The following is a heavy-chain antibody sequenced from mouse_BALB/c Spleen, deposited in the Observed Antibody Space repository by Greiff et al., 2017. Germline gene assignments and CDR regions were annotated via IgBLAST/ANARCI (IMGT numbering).Heavy chain of an antibody. CDR3: ARSDEYGSWFAY. Sequence: EVKLVESGGGLVQPGGSRKLSCAASGFTFSSFGMHWVRQAPEKGLEWVAYISSGSSTIYYADTVKGRITISRDNPKNTLFLQMTSLRSEDTAMYYCARSDEYGSWFAYWGQGTLVTVSA. D-gene: IGHD1-2*01. V-gene: IGHV5-17*02. CDR2: ISSGSSTI. J-gene: IGHJ3*01. CDR1: GFTFSSFG.